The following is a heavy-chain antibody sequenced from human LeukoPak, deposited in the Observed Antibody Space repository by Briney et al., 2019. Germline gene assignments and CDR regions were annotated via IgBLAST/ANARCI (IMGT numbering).Heavy chain of an antibody. Sequence: GGSLRLSCAASGFTFGSCAMNWVRQAPGKGLEWLSSINGSGANTYYADSVEGRFTISRDNSQNTLYLQMNSLRAEDMAVYYCAKDVRGYNRPFDYWGQGTLVTVSS. V-gene: IGHV3-23*01. CDR2: INGSGANT. J-gene: IGHJ4*02. CDR1: GFTFGSCA. D-gene: IGHD3-10*02. CDR3: AKDVRGYNRPFDY.